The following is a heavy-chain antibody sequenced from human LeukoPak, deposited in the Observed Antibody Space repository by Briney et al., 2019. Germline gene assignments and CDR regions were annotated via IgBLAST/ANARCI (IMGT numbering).Heavy chain of an antibody. V-gene: IGHV3-23*01. D-gene: IGHD6-13*01. CDR2: ISGSGGST. CDR1: GFTFSTYA. J-gene: IGHJ4*02. CDR3: AKSKGSSWYGVDN. Sequence: PGGSLRLSCAASGFTFSTYAMSWVRQAPGKGLEWVSGISGSGGSTYYADSVKGRFTISRDTSKNTLHLEMNSLGAEDTALYYCAKSKGSSWYGVDNWGQGTLVTVSS.